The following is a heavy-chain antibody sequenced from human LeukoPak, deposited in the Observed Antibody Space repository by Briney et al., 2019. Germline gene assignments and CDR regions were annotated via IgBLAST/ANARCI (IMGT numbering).Heavy chain of an antibody. J-gene: IGHJ4*02. D-gene: IGHD3-22*01. V-gene: IGHV4-39*01. Sequence: PSETLSLTCTVSGGSISSSSYYWGWIRQPPGKGLEWIGSIYYRGSTYYNPSLKSRVTISVDTSKNQFSLKLNSVTAADTAVYYCASEGWYYYDSSGYYYPPFDYWGQGTLVTVSS. CDR2: IYYRGST. CDR1: GGSISSSSYY. CDR3: ASEGWYYYDSSGYYYPPFDY.